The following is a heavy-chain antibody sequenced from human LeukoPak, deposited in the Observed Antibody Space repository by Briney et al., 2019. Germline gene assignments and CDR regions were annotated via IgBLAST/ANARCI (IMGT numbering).Heavy chain of an antibody. J-gene: IGHJ5*02. D-gene: IGHD4/OR15-4a*01. Sequence: GGSLRLSCAASGFTFSPYSMDWVRQAPGKGLEWVSSISSSSSSIYYADSVKGRFTISRDNAKNSLYLQMHSLRAEDTAVYYCARDSPDYGAYLNWFDPWGQGTLVTVSS. V-gene: IGHV3-21*01. CDR3: ARDSPDYGAYLNWFDP. CDR1: GFTFSPYS. CDR2: ISSSSSSI.